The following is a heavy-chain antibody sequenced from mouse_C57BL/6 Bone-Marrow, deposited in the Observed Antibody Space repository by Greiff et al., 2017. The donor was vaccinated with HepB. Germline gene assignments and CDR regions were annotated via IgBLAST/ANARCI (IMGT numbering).Heavy chain of an antibody. CDR2: ITHSGET. CDR1: GFPITSGYY. CDR3: AGEITVVGAMDY. Sequence: ESGPGLVKPSQSLFLTCSITGFPITSGYYWFWIRQSPGKPLEWMGYITHSGETFYHPSLQSPISITRETSKNQFYLQLNSVTTEDTAMYYCAGEITVVGAMDYWGQGTSVTVSS. J-gene: IGHJ4*01. V-gene: IGHV12-3*01. D-gene: IGHD1-1*01.